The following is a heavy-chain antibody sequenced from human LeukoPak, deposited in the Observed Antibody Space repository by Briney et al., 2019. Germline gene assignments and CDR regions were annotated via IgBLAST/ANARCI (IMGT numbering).Heavy chain of an antibody. J-gene: IGHJ6*02. Sequence: SQTLSLTCAVSGGSISSGGYSWSWIRQPPGKGLEWIGYIYHSGSTYYNPSLKSRVTISVDTSKNQFSLKLSSVTAADTAVYYCARMVVAATRMWDYYGMDVWGQGTTVTVSS. CDR1: GGSISSGGYS. CDR2: IYHSGST. CDR3: ARMVVAATRMWDYYGMDV. D-gene: IGHD2-15*01. V-gene: IGHV4-30-2*02.